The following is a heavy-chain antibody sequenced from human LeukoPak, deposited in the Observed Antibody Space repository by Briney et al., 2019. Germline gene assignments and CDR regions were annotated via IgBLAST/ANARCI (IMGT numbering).Heavy chain of an antibody. J-gene: IGHJ3*02. Sequence: ASVKVSCKASGYTFTSYGISWVRQAPGQGLEWMGWISAYNGNTNYAQKLQGRVTMTTDTSTSTAYMELRSLRSDDTAVYYCARSRCSSISCASRGAFDIWGQGTMVTVSS. CDR3: ARSRCSSISCASRGAFDI. D-gene: IGHD2-2*01. V-gene: IGHV1-18*01. CDR2: ISAYNGNT. CDR1: GYTFTSYG.